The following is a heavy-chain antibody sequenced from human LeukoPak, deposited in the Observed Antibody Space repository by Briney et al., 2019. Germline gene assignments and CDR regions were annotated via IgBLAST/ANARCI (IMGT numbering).Heavy chain of an antibody. J-gene: IGHJ4*02. CDR2: ISYDGSNK. D-gene: IGHD3-22*01. Sequence: GGSLRLSCAASGFTFSRYWMSWVRQAPGKGLEWVAVISYDGSNKYYADSLKGRFTISRDNSKNTLYLQMNSLRAEDTAVYYCARGDSSGYRTLDYWGQGTLVTVSS. CDR1: GFTFSRYW. CDR3: ARGDSSGYRTLDY. V-gene: IGHV3-30-3*01.